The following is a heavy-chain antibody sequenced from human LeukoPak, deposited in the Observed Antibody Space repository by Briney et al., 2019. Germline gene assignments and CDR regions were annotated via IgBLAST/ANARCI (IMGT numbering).Heavy chain of an antibody. J-gene: IGHJ5*02. Sequence: SETLSLTCTVSGGSISSSSYYWGWIRQPPGKGLEWIGSIYYSGSTYYNPSLKSRVTISVDTSKNQFSLKLSSVTAADTAVYYCARGITGTNQREHRFDPWGQGTPVTVSS. CDR2: IYYSGST. D-gene: IGHD1-7*01. CDR1: GGSISSSSYY. V-gene: IGHV4-39*07. CDR3: ARGITGTNQREHRFDP.